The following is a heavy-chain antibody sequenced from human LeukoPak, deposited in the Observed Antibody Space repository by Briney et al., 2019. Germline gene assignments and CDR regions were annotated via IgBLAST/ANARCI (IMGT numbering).Heavy chain of an antibody. Sequence: SETLSLTCTVSGGSISSSSYYWVWIRQPPGKGLEGIGSIYYSGSTYYNPSLKSRVHISVVTSKNQCSLHLRSLTAADTAVYYCASGPPLAPFDYWGQGTLVSVSS. CDR1: GGSISSSSYY. J-gene: IGHJ4*02. CDR3: ASGPPLAPFDY. V-gene: IGHV4-39*07. D-gene: IGHD1-14*01. CDR2: IYYSGST.